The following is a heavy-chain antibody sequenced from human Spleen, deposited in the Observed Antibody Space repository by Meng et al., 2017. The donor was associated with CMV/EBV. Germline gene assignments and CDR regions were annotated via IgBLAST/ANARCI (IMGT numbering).Heavy chain of an antibody. CDR2: VYYSGST. J-gene: IGHJ5*02. V-gene: IGHV4-59*01. Sequence: SETLSLTCSVSGASLTDNYWSWIRQPPGKGLQWMGDVYYSGSTTYNPSLKSRLTISIDTSKNQVSLRLRSVTAADTAVYYCAKIERGWFDAWGQGTLVTVSS. CDR3: AKIERGWFDA. CDR1: GASLTDNY.